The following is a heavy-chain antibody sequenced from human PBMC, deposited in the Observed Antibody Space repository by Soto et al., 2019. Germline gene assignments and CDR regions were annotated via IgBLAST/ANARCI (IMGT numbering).Heavy chain of an antibody. V-gene: IGHV1-69*06. Sequence: SVKGSCKASGGTFNNFAINWVRQAPGQGLEWMGEIITMFRTTNYAQKFQGRVTITVDKVTSTAYMELSGLTSDDTAVYFCASGNCGTASCFTYYYLHYGLAVWGQGTTVTVS. D-gene: IGHD3-10*01. CDR2: IITMFRTT. CDR1: GGTFNNFA. CDR3: ASGNCGTASCFTYYYLHYGLAV. J-gene: IGHJ6*02.